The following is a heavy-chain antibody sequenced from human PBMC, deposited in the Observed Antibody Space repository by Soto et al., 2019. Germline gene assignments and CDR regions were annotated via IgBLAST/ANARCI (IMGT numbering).Heavy chain of an antibody. J-gene: IGHJ4*02. CDR2: ISGGGDST. CDR3: AKQEVTMVLGIFSS. D-gene: IGHD3-10*01. V-gene: IGHV3-23*01. Sequence: EVQLLESGGGLEQPGGSLRLSCTGSGFTFSNYAMTWVRQAPGKGLEWVSAISGGGDSTYYADSVKGRFTISRDNSKNTLFPQMESLRPEDTAVYYCAKQEVTMVLGIFSSWGQGTLVTVSS. CDR1: GFTFSNYA.